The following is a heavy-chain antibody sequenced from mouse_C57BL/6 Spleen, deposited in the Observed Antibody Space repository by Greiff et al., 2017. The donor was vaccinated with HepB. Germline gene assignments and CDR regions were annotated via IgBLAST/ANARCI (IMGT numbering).Heavy chain of an antibody. CDR3: TQIYYGNYGY. CDR2: IDPENGDT. Sequence: EVKLQESGAELVRPGASVKLSCTASGFNIKDDYMHWVKQRPEQGLEWIGWIDPENGDTEYASKFQGKATITADTSSNTAYLQLSSLTSEDTAVYYCTQIYYGNYGYWGQGTTLTVSS. V-gene: IGHV14-4*01. D-gene: IGHD2-1*01. CDR1: GFNIKDDY. J-gene: IGHJ2*01.